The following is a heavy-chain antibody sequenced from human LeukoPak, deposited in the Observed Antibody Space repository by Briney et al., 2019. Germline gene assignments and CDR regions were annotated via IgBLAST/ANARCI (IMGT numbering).Heavy chain of an antibody. CDR1: GGTFSSYA. CDR3: ASARGYNLPFDY. Sequence: VKVSCKASGGTFSSYAISWVRQAPGQGLEWMGGIIPIFGTANYAQKFQGRVTITADESTSAAYMELSSLRSEDTAVYYCASARGYNLPFDYWGQGTLVTVSS. CDR2: IIPIFGTA. V-gene: IGHV1-69*13. D-gene: IGHD5-24*01. J-gene: IGHJ4*02.